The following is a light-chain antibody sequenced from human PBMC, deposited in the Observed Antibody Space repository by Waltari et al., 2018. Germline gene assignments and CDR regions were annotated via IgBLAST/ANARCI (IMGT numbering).Light chain of an antibody. CDR3: QQTYRLIT. Sequence: DIQMTQSPSFLSASVGDRVTITCRASQRISSYLNWYQMKPGKAPELLIYGASTVQSGVPSRFSGSCFGTDFTLTISSLQPDDFATYYCQQTYRLITFGPGTKVDLK. CDR1: QRISSY. V-gene: IGKV1-39*01. CDR2: GAS. J-gene: IGKJ3*01.